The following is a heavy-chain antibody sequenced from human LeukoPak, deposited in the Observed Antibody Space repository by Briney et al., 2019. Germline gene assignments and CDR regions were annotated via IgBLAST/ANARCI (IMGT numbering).Heavy chain of an antibody. D-gene: IGHD3-22*01. CDR3: AKAGPTRDTSGYYPEY. V-gene: IGHV3-23*01. CDR2: ISGSGDST. J-gene: IGHJ4*02. CDR1: GFTFNNYA. Sequence: GGSLRLSRAASGFTFNNYAMSWVRQAQGKGLEWVSGISGSGDSTYYADSVKGRFTISRDNSKNMVHLQMNSLRAEDTAVYYCAKAGPTRDTSGYYPEYWGQGILVTVSS.